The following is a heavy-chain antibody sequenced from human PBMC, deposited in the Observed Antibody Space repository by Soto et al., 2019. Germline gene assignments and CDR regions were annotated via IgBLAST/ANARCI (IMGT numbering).Heavy chain of an antibody. CDR3: ARPSDVGLASSFEF. CDR1: GYSFTNCW. CDR2: IYPGNSNT. J-gene: IGHJ4*02. Sequence: PGESLKISCQGSGYSFTNCWIGWVRQMPGTGLEWLGIIYPGNSNTRYSPSFEGQVTMSADKSINTAYLQWSSLRASDTAIYFCARPSDVGLASSFEFWGQGTQVTVSS. V-gene: IGHV5-51*01.